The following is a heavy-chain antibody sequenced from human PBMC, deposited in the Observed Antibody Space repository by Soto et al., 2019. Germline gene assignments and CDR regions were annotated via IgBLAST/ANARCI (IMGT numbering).Heavy chain of an antibody. D-gene: IGHD3-16*01. Sequence: KESGPTLVKPTQTLTLTCTVSGFSVSARGVGVGWIRQPPGKALEWLGIIYWNADKRYSPSLKSRLTITKDTSKNQVVLTMTNMDPVDTATYYCAHSPWGAAPDYWGQGTLVTVSS. CDR3: AHSPWGAAPDY. CDR1: GFSVSARGVG. J-gene: IGHJ4*02. V-gene: IGHV2-5*01. CDR2: IYWNADK.